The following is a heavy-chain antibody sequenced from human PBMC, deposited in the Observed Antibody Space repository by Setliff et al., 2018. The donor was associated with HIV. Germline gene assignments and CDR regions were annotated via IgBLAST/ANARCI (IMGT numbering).Heavy chain of an antibody. Sequence: PSETLSLTCTVSGGSISSYYWSWIRQPPGKGLEWIGRIYTSGTTNYNPSLKSRVTISVDTSKNQFSLKLSSVTAADTAVYYCARSSSSWSGWFDPWGQGTLVTVSS. CDR1: GGSISSYY. V-gene: IGHV4-4*08. D-gene: IGHD6-13*01. J-gene: IGHJ5*02. CDR2: IYTSGTT. CDR3: ARSSSSWSGWFDP.